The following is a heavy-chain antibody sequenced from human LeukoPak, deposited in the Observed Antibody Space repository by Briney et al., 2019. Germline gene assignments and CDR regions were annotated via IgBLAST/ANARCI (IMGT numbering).Heavy chain of an antibody. Sequence: GASVKVSCKASGYTFTGHYIQWVRQAPGQGLEWMGWINPNSGGTNYAQKFQGRVTMTRDTSISTAYMELSRLRSDDTAVYYCARDGSTMVRGVITDYWGQGTLVTVSS. CDR1: GYTFTGHY. D-gene: IGHD3-10*01. V-gene: IGHV1-2*02. CDR2: INPNSGGT. CDR3: ARDGSTMVRGVITDY. J-gene: IGHJ4*02.